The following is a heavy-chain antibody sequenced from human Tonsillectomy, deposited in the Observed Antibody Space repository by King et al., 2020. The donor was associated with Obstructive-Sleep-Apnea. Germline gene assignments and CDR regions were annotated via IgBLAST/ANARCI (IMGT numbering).Heavy chain of an antibody. CDR3: ARQTFVVVTTIKSWHFDL. CDR2: ISYTGTA. CDR1: GGSISSSNYY. Sequence: QLQLQESGPGLVKPSETLSLTCTVSGGSISSSNYYWGWIRQPPGTGLEWIGSISYTGTAYYSPSLTSRVTISVDTSKNQFSLRLNSVTAADTAVYYCARQTFVVVTTIKSWHFDLWGRGTLVTVSS. D-gene: IGHD2-21*02. J-gene: IGHJ2*01. V-gene: IGHV4-39*01.